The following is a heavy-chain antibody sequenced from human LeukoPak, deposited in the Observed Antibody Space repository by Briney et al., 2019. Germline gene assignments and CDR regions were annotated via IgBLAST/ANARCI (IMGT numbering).Heavy chain of an antibody. CDR2: ISAYNGNT. CDR1: RYTLSSYG. Sequence: GGSVKVSCKASRYTLSSYGISWVRQAPGHGGEWMGWISAYNGNTNYAQKLQGRVTMTTDTSTSTAYMELRSLRSDDTAVYYCARGLGDYGDENWFDPWGQGTLVTVSS. V-gene: IGHV1-18*01. CDR3: ARGLGDYGDENWFDP. J-gene: IGHJ5*02. D-gene: IGHD4-17*01.